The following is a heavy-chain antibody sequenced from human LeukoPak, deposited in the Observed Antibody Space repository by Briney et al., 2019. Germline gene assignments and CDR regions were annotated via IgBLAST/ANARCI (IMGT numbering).Heavy chain of an antibody. J-gene: IGHJ3*02. Sequence: GGSLRLSCAASGFTFSSYGMHWVRQAPGKGLEWVAVISYDGSNKYYADSVKGRFTISRDNSKNTLYLQMNSLRAEDTAVYYCARILIAAAGISDAFDIWGQGTMVTVSS. CDR1: GFTFSSYG. V-gene: IGHV3-30*19. CDR3: ARILIAAAGISDAFDI. D-gene: IGHD6-13*01. CDR2: ISYDGSNK.